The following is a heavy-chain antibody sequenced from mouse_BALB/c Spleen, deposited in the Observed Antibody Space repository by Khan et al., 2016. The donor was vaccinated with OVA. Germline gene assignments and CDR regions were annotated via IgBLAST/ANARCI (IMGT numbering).Heavy chain of an antibody. D-gene: IGHD2-3*01. Sequence: EVKLEESGPGLVKPSQSLSLTCTVTGYSITSDYAWNWIRQFPGNKLEWMGYISYSGSTSYNPSLKSRISITRDTSKNQFFLQLNSVTTEDTATYYCARRGDGYYGAMDYWGQRTSVTVSS. V-gene: IGHV3-2*02. CDR2: ISYSGST. J-gene: IGHJ4*01. CDR1: GYSITSDYA. CDR3: ARRGDGYYGAMDY.